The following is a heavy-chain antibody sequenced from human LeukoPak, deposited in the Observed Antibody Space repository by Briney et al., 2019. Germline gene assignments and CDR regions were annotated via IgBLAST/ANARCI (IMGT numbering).Heavy chain of an antibody. J-gene: IGHJ6*03. CDR3: AKDLYYGSGSHYYYYYYMDV. V-gene: IGHV3-23*01. CDR2: ISGSGGST. D-gene: IGHD3-10*01. Sequence: GGSLRLSCAASGFTFSSYAMSWVRQAPGKGLEWVSAISGSGGSTYYADSVKGRFTISRDNSKNTLYLQMNSLRAKDTAVYYCAKDLYYGSGSHYYYYYYMDVWGKGTTVTVSS. CDR1: GFTFSSYA.